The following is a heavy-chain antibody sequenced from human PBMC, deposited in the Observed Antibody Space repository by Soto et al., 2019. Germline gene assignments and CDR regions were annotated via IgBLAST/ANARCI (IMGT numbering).Heavy chain of an antibody. D-gene: IGHD5-12*01. V-gene: IGHV1-69*01. J-gene: IGHJ4*02. CDR3: ARDSLGATSYYFDY. CDR1: GGTFSSYA. CDR2: IIPIFGTA. Sequence: QVQLVQSGAEVKKPGSSVKVSCKASGGTFSSYAISWVRQAPGQGLEWMGGIIPIFGTANYAQKFQGRVTITADESKSTGYMELSSLRSEDTAVYYCARDSLGATSYYFDYWGQGTLVTVSS.